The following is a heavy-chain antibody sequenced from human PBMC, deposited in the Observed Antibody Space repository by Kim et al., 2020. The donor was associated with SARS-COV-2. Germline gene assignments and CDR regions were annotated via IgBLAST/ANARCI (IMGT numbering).Heavy chain of an antibody. CDR2: IYYSGST. V-gene: IGHV4-39*01. D-gene: IGHD5-18*01. J-gene: IGHJ4*02. CDR3: ARTAMVDATPCFDY. CDR1: GGSISSSSYY. Sequence: SETLSLTCTVSGGSISSSSYYWGWIRQPPGKGLEWIGSIYYSGSTYYNPSLKSRVTISVDTSKNQFSLKLSSVTAADTAVYYCARTAMVDATPCFDYWGQGTLVTVSS.